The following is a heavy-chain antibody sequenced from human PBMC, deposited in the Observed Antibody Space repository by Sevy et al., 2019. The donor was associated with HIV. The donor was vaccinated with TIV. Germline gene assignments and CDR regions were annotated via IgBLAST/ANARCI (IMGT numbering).Heavy chain of an antibody. V-gene: IGHV3-53*01. CDR1: GFSVRSNY. Sequence: GGSLRLSCVASGFSVRSNYMSWVRQAPGNGLEWVSLIYSGSSTYYADSVKGRFTISRDNSKNTVYLQMNSLRAEDTAVYYWARDGVTGDVGTFDYSGQRTLVTVSS. CDR3: ARDGVTGDVGTFDY. D-gene: IGHD1-20*01. CDR2: IYSGSST. J-gene: IGHJ4*02.